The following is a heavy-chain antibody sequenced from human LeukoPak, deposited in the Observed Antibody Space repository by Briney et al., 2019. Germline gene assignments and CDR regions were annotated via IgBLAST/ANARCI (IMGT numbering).Heavy chain of an antibody. CDR3: ARDSVAMIYYFDS. D-gene: IGHD3-22*01. CDR2: IHYSGST. V-gene: IGHV4-39*07. Sequence: SETLSLTCTVSGGSISSSSYYWGWIRQPPGKGLEWIGSIHYSGSTNYNPSLKSRVTISVDTSKNQFSLKLSSVTAADTAVYYCARDSVAMIYYFDSWGQGTLVTVSS. CDR1: GGSISSSSYY. J-gene: IGHJ4*02.